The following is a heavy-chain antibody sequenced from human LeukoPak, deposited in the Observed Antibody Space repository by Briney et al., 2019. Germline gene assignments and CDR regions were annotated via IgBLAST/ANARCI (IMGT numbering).Heavy chain of an antibody. CDR2: INPNNGGT. CDR3: ATYENCTITSCFHY. V-gene: IGHV1-2*06. D-gene: IGHD2-2*01. J-gene: IGHJ4*02. CDR1: GYTFTSYY. Sequence: GSVKVSCKASGYTFTSYYMHWVRQAPGQGLEWMGRINPNNGGTNYAQKFQGRVTMTRDTSISTVYMELSRLRSDDTAVYYCATYENCTITSCFHYWGQGTLVTVSS.